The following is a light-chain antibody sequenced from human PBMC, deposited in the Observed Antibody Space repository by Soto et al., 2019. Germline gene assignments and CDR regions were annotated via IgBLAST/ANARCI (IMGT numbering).Light chain of an antibody. Sequence: EIVLTQSPGTLSLSPGERATLSFRSSQSVSSNYLGWYQQKPGQAPRLLIFGASSRATGIPDRFSGSGSGTDFTLTISRLEPEDFAVYYCHQYGSSPRTFGQGTKVDIK. CDR3: HQYGSSPRT. CDR2: GAS. V-gene: IGKV3-20*01. J-gene: IGKJ1*01. CDR1: QSVSSNY.